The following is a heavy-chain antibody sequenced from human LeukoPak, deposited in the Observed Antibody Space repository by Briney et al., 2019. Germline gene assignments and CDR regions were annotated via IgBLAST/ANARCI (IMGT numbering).Heavy chain of an antibody. CDR1: GYTFTRYG. CDR3: ARDWVGYYGSGSGGDWFDP. Sequence: ASVKVSCKASGYTFTRYGIRWVRQAPGQGLEWMGWISAYNGNTNYARKLQGRVTMTTDTSTSTAYMEPRSLRSDDPAVYYCARDWVGYYGSGSGGDWFDPWGQGTLVTVSS. J-gene: IGHJ5*02. V-gene: IGHV1-18*01. CDR2: ISAYNGNT. D-gene: IGHD3-10*01.